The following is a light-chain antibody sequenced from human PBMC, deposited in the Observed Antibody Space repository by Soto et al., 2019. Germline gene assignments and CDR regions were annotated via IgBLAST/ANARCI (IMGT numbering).Light chain of an antibody. Sequence: QSAMTPLASVSGSPGQSITISCTRTSSNVGSYKLVSWYQQHPGKAPKLMIFEVIKRPSGDYNRFFSSKSGTAASLTISGLKVKNVAEYYTSTSGGRPTDVFGTGTKVTV. CDR2: EVI. CDR3: STSGGRPTDV. V-gene: IGLV2-23*02. CDR1: SSNVGSYKL. J-gene: IGLJ1*01.